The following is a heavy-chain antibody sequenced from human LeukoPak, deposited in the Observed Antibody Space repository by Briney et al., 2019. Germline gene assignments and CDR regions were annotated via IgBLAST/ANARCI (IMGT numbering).Heavy chain of an antibody. Sequence: GGSLRLSCAASGFTFNSYGIHWVRQAPGKGLEWVAVIWYDGSNQYYADSVKGRFTISRDNSKNKLYLQMNSLRAEDTAVYYCARNLPPYGMDVWGQGTTVTVSS. J-gene: IGHJ6*02. CDR3: ARNLPPYGMDV. V-gene: IGHV3-33*01. CDR1: GFTFNSYG. CDR2: IWYDGSNQ.